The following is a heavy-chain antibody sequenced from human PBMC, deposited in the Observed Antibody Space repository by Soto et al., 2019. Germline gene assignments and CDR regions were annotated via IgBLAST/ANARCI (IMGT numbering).Heavy chain of an antibody. CDR2: IIHIFGTA. D-gene: IGHD2-8*01. J-gene: IGHJ6*02. CDR1: GGTFSSYA. V-gene: IGHV1-69*13. CDR3: VFIVYAISVGNAGFSGGPDYGMDV. Sequence: SVKVSCKASGGTFSSYAISWVRQAPGQGQEWMEGIIHIFGTANYAQKFQGRVTITADESTSTAYMELSSLRSDDTAVYYCVFIVYAISVGNAGFSGGPDYGMDVWGQGTTVTFSS.